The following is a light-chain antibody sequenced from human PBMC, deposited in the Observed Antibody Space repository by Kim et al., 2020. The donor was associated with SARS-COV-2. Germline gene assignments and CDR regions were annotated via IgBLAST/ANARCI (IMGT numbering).Light chain of an antibody. J-gene: IGKJ2*03. V-gene: IGKV2-28*01. CDR1: QSLLHSNGYNY. CDR2: LGS. CDR3: MQALQTGYS. Sequence: DIVMTQSPLSLPVTPGEPASISCGSSQSLLHSNGYNYLDWYLQKPGQSPQLLIYLGSNRASGVPDRFSGSGSGTDFTLKISRVEAEDVGVYYCMQALQTGYSFGQGTKLEI.